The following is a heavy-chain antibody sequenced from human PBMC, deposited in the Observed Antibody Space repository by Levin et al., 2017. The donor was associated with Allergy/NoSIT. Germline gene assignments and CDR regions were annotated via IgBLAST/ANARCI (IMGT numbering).Heavy chain of an antibody. V-gene: IGHV4-59*01. CDR3: ARVRKRWLQSWVDY. CDR1: GGSISSYY. D-gene: IGHD5-24*01. CDR2: IYYSGST. Sequence: SETLSLTCTVSGGSISSYYWSWIRQPPGKGLEWIGYIYYSGSTNYNPSLKSRVTISVDTSKNQFSLKLSSVTAADTAVYYCARVRKRWLQSWVDYWGQGTLVTVSS. J-gene: IGHJ4*02.